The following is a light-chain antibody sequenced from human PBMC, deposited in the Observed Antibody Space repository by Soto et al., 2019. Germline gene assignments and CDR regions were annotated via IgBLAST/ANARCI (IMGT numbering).Light chain of an antibody. V-gene: IGKV3-20*01. CDR1: QSVSSSY. Sequence: EIVLTQSPGTLSLSPGERATLSCRASQSVSSSYLAWYQQKPGQAPRLLIYGASSRATGIPDRFSGSGSGTDFTLTIISLEHEDFAVYYCQQYYSCPMYTFGQGTKLEIK. J-gene: IGKJ2*01. CDR2: GAS. CDR3: QQYYSCPMYT.